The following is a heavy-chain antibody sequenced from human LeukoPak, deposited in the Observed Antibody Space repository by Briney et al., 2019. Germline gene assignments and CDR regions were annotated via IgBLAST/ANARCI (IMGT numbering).Heavy chain of an antibody. CDR2: IVVGSGNT. V-gene: IGHV1-58*02. CDR1: GFTFSSSA. D-gene: IGHD2-2*01. J-gene: IGHJ4*02. Sequence: SVKVSCKASGFTFSSSAIQWVRQVRGQRLEWIGWIVVGSGNTNYAQKFQDRVTITKDMSTMTAYMELSSLRSEDTALYYCAAVFFSSTVPYFDHWAQGTLVTVSS. CDR3: AAVFFSSTVPYFDH.